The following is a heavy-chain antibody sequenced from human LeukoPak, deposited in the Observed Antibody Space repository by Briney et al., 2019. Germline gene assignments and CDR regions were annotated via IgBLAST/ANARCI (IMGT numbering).Heavy chain of an antibody. Sequence: GGSLRLSCAASGFTFSSYAMSWVRQAPGKGLEWVSAISGSGGSTYYADSVKGRFTISRDNAKNSLYLQMNSLRAEDTAVYYCARGREYSSSWYFGYWGQGTLVTVSS. V-gene: IGHV3-23*01. CDR1: GFTFSSYA. CDR2: ISGSGGST. J-gene: IGHJ4*02. D-gene: IGHD6-13*01. CDR3: ARGREYSSSWYFGY.